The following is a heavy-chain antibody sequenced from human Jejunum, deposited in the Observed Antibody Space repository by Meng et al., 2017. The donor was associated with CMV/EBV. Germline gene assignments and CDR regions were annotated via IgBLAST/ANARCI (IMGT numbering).Heavy chain of an antibody. V-gene: IGHV4-4*02. Sequence: SHDWWTWVRQTPGRGLEWIGDIYHSWGTNYNPSLKSRVTISLDKSKNQFFLNLNSVTAADTGVYYCARVRGGCSATSCTLDPWGQGTLVTVSS. J-gene: IGHJ5*02. CDR2: IYHSWGT. CDR3: ARVRGGCSATSCTLDP. D-gene: IGHD2-2*01. CDR1: SHDW.